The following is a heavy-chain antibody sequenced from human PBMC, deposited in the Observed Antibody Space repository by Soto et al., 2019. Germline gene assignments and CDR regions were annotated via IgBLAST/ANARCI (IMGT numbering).Heavy chain of an antibody. V-gene: IGHV1-18*04. D-gene: IGHD2-21*01. CDR1: GYPFTDYA. CDR3: ATSVLICGGPRRLHY. Sequence: QVQLEQSGAEVKKPGASVKVSCKTSGYPFTDYALTWVRQAPGQGLEWMGGINPYNCDSNYARTYQGRVTMTTDTSPTTVSIAVRGRRSDDTAVYYCATSVLICGGPRRLHYWGQGILVSVSS. J-gene: IGHJ4*02. CDR2: INPYNCDS.